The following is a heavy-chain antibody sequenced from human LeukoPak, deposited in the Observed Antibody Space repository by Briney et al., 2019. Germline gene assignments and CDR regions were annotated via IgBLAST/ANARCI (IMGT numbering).Heavy chain of an antibody. Sequence: SQTLSLTCTVSGGSISSYYWSWIRQPPGKGLEWIGHIFYSGNTNYNPSLKSRVTISVDTSKSQFSLKLSSVSSVTAADTAVYYCARDNRRFGEKGGMDVWGQGTTVTVSS. CDR3: ARDNRRFGEKGGMDV. J-gene: IGHJ6*02. CDR2: IFYSGNT. CDR1: GGSISSYY. V-gene: IGHV4-59*01. D-gene: IGHD3-10*01.